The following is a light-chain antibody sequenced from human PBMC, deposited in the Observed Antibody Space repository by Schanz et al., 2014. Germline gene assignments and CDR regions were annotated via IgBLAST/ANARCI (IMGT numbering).Light chain of an antibody. V-gene: IGLV2-14*01. CDR2: EVS. CDR3: SSHTAITTAVV. Sequence: QSALTQPASVSGSPGQSITISCTGTSSDVGGYNYVSWYQQHPGKAPKLMIYEVSKRPSGVPDRFSGSKSGNTASLTVSGLQAEDEADYYCSSHTAITTAVVFGGGTKLTVL. CDR1: SSDVGGYNY. J-gene: IGLJ2*01.